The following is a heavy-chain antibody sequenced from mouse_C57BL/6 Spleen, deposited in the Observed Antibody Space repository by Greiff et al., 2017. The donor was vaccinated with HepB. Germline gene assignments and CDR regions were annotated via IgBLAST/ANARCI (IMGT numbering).Heavy chain of an antibody. V-gene: IGHV5-6*01. J-gene: IGHJ3*01. Sequence: EVKVVESGGDLVKPGGSLKLSCAASGFTFSSYGMSWVRQTPDKRLEWVATISSGGSYTYYPDSVKGRFTISRDNAKNTLYLQMSSLKSEDTAMYYCARHYGSSLFAYWGQGTLVTVSA. D-gene: IGHD1-1*01. CDR2: ISSGGSYT. CDR3: ARHYGSSLFAY. CDR1: GFTFSSYG.